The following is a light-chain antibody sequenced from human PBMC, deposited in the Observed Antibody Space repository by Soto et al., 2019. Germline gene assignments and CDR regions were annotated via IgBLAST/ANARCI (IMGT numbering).Light chain of an antibody. V-gene: IGKV1-39*01. Sequence: DIQMTQSPSSLSASVEDRVIITCRASQSISNHLNWYQQKPGKAPKLLIFAASSLQSGVPSRFSGSRSGPDFTLTISSLQPDDFATYYCQQYNSYSLSFGQGTKVDIK. CDR3: QQYNSYSLS. J-gene: IGKJ1*01. CDR2: AAS. CDR1: QSISNH.